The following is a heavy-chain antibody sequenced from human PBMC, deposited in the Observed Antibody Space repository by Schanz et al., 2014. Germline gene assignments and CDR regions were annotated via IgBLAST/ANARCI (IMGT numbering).Heavy chain of an antibody. J-gene: IGHJ4*02. CDR2: ISYDGNTK. CDR1: GFTFNSYA. CDR3: ARDLLVSHYDFWSGNDY. D-gene: IGHD3-3*01. Sequence: VQLLESGGGLAQPGGSLRLSCAVSGFTFNSYAFHWVRQAPGKGLEWVALISYDGNTKYYADSVKGRFTISRDNSKNTLYLQMNSLRADDTAVYYCARDLLVSHYDFWSGNDYWGQGTLVTVSS. V-gene: IGHV3-30-3*01.